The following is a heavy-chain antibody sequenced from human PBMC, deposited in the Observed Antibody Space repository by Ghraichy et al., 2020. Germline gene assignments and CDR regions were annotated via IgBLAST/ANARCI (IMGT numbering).Heavy chain of an antibody. CDR1: GFTFSSYA. V-gene: IGHV3-30*04. J-gene: IGHJ4*02. CDR3: ARRGYSYGNIGKGVFDY. Sequence: GGSLRLSCAASGFTFSSYAMHWVRQAPGKGLEWVAVISYDGSNKYYADSVKGRFTISRDNSKNTLYLQMNSLRAEDTAVYYCARRGYSYGNIGKGVFDYWGQGTLVTVSS. CDR2: ISYDGSNK. D-gene: IGHD5-18*01.